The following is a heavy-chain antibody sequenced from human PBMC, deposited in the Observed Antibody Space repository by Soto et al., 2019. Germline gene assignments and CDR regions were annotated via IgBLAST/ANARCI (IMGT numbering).Heavy chain of an antibody. D-gene: IGHD3-3*01. CDR1: GGTFSSYA. J-gene: IGHJ6*02. Sequence: ASVKVSCKASGGTFSSYAISWVRQAPGQGLEWMGGIIPIFGTANYAQKFQGRVTITAAEYRSTAYMELSSLRSEDTAVYYCTRGHERITIFGVVIPERAYYYYGMDVWGQGTTVTVSS. CDR2: IIPIFGTA. CDR3: TRGHERITIFGVVIPERAYYYYGMDV. V-gene: IGHV1-69*13.